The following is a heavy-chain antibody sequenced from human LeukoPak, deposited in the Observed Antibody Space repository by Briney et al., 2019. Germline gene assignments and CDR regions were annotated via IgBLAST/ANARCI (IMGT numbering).Heavy chain of an antibody. CDR2: ILSTGDGT. CDR1: GFIFSGFT. J-gene: IGHJ4*02. CDR3: AKDKQNDGKWDIDF. V-gene: IGHV3-23*01. Sequence: PGGSLRLSCAASGFIFSGFTMSWVRQAPGKGLGWVSSILSTGDGTYYAASVKGRFTISRDNSKNTVFLQMNSLRAEDTAVYYCAKDKQNDGKWDIDFWGQGVLVTVSS. D-gene: IGHD1-26*01.